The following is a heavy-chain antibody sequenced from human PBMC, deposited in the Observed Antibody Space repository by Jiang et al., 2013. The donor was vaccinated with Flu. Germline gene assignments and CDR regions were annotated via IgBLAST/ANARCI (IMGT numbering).Heavy chain of an antibody. V-gene: IGHV4-34*01. CDR2: INHSGST. Sequence: LLKPSETLSLTCAVFGGSFSGYYWSWIRQPPGKGLEWIGEINHSGSTNYNPSLKSRVTISVDTSKNQFSLKLSSVTAADTAVYYCARGYGDYDYWGQGTLVTVSS. J-gene: IGHJ4*02. CDR3: ARGYGDYDY. CDR1: GGSFSGYY. D-gene: IGHD4-17*01.